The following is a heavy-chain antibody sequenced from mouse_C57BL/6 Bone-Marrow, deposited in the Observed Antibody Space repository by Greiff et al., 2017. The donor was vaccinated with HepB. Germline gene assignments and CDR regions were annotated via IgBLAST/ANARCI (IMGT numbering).Heavy chain of an antibody. D-gene: IGHD1-1*02. CDR2: ISYDGSN. V-gene: IGHV3-6*01. Sequence: EVQLQQSGPGLVKPSQSLSLTCSVTGYSITSGYYWNWIRQFPGNKLEWMGYISYDGSNNYNPSLKNRISITRDTSKNQFFLKLNSVTTEDTATYYYARGGYYFDYWGQGTTLTVSS. CDR1: GYSITSGYY. CDR3: ARGGYYFDY. J-gene: IGHJ2*01.